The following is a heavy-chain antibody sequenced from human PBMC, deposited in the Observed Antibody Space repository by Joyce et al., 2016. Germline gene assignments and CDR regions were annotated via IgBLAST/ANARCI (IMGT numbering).Heavy chain of an antibody. V-gene: IGHV3-23*03. CDR1: GFTFTSQG. D-gene: IGHD1-26*01. CDR2: INMGGTTT. Sequence: EVHLLDSGGGLVQPGGSLRLSCAASGFTFTSQGVSWVRQVPGKGLEWVAGINMGGTTTYYADSVKGRFTISKDNSQSMLYLQMNSLRVDDTALYFCTKDDGWVAVSWGQGTLVSVSS. CDR3: TKDDGWVAVS. J-gene: IGHJ5*02.